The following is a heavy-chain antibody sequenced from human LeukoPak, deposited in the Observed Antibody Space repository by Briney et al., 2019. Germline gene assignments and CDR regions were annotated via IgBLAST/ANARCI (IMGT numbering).Heavy chain of an antibody. CDR3: ARGDYGGNFDAFDI. CDR1: GGSFSGYY. Sequence: SETLSLTCAVYGGSFSGYYWSWIRQPPGKGLEWIGEINHSGSTNYNPSLKSRVTISVDTSRNQFSLKLSSVTAADTAVYYCARGDYGGNFDAFDIWGQGTMVTVSS. CDR2: INHSGST. D-gene: IGHD4-23*01. V-gene: IGHV4-34*01. J-gene: IGHJ3*02.